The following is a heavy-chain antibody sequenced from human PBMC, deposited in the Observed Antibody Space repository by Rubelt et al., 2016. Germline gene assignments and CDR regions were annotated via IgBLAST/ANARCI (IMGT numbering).Heavy chain of an antibody. CDR3: ASEGGSYLPSIYGMDV. Sequence: GGSLRLSCAASGFTFSNYAMTWVRQAPGKGLEWVSAIDSGAVNTYYADSVKGRFTISRDNAKNSLYLQMNSLRAEDTAVYYCASEGGSYLPSIYGMDVWGQGTTVTVSS. CDR1: GFTFSNYA. D-gene: IGHD1-26*01. CDR2: IDSGAVNT. J-gene: IGHJ6*02. V-gene: IGHV3-23*01.